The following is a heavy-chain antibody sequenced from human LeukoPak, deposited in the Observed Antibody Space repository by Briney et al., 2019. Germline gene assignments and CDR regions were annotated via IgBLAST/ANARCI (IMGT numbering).Heavy chain of an antibody. V-gene: IGHV3-30*18. CDR2: ISYDGSNK. CDR1: GFTFSSYG. J-gene: IGHJ4*02. CDR3: AKFQHGRIAVAGPFDY. Sequence: GGSLRLSCAASGFTFSSYGMHWVRQAPGKGLEWVAVISYDGSNKYYADSVKGRFTISRDNSKNTLYLQMNSLRAEDTAVYYCAKFQHGRIAVAGPFDYWGQGTLVTVSS. D-gene: IGHD6-19*01.